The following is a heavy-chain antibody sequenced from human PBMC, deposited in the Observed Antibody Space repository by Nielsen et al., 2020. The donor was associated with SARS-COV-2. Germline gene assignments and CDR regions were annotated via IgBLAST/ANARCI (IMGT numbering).Heavy chain of an antibody. Sequence: GGSLRLSCAASGFTFSRHAMSWVRQAPGKGLEWVSLISASGASTYYANSVKGRFSVSRDNSKNTVYLQINSLRVDDTAVYYCACDYGDHSAFWGQGTLVTVSS. J-gene: IGHJ4*02. V-gene: IGHV3-23*01. D-gene: IGHD4/OR15-4a*01. CDR3: ACDYGDHSAF. CDR2: ISASGAST. CDR1: GFTFSRHA.